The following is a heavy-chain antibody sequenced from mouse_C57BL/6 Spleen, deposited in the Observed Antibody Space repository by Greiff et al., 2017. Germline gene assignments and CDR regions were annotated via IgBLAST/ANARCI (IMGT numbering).Heavy chain of an antibody. D-gene: IGHD3-3*01. Sequence: QVQLQQSGAELVKPGASVKISCKASGYAFSSSWMNWVKQRPGKGLEWIGQIYPGDGDTNYNGKFKGKATLTADKSSSTAYMQLSSLTSEDSAVYYCGRGTYHFYFEYWGQGTTLTASS. V-gene: IGHV1-80*01. CDR1: GYAFSSSW. J-gene: IGHJ2*01. CDR2: IYPGDGDT. CDR3: GRGTYHFYFEY.